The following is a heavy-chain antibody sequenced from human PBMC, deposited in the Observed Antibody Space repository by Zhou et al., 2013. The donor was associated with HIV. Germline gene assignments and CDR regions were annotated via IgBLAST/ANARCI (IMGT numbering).Heavy chain of an antibody. Sequence: QVQLVQSGAEVKKPGSSVKVSCKASGGTFNTYSLSWVRQAPGQGLEWMGRIIPSLGIVKYAQKFQGRAKITADKSATTTYMELSSLRSEDTAMYFCARGRSGSYYNVYFDSWGQGTLVTVSS. J-gene: IGHJ4*02. V-gene: IGHV1-69*04. D-gene: IGHD3-10*01. CDR1: GGTFNTYS. CDR2: IIPSLGIV. CDR3: ARGRSGSYYNVYFDS.